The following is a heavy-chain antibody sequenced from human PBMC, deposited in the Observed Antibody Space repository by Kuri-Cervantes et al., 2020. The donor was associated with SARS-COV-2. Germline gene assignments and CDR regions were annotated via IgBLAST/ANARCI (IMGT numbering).Heavy chain of an antibody. CDR3: ARDAARAAFDI. Sequence: GGSRRPPCAASGFTFSDYYRSWIRQAPGKGLEWVSYISSSSSYTNCADSVKGRFTISRDNAKNSLYLKMTSLRAEDTAVYYCARDAARAAFDIWGQGTMVTVSS. J-gene: IGHJ3*02. CDR2: ISSSSSYT. D-gene: IGHD6-25*01. CDR1: GFTFSDYY. V-gene: IGHV3-11*05.